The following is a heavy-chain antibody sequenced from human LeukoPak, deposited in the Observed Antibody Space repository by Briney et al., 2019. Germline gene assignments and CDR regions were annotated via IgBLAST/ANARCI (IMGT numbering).Heavy chain of an antibody. CDR2: IYYSGST. Sequence: SETLSLTCAVYGGSFSGYYWSWIRQPPGKGLEWIGSIYYSGSTYYNPSLKSRVTISVDTSKNQFSLKLSSVTAADTAVYYCARELGNYMDVWGKGTTVTVSS. J-gene: IGHJ6*03. CDR1: GGSFSGYY. CDR3: ARELGNYMDV. D-gene: IGHD1-7*01. V-gene: IGHV4-34*01.